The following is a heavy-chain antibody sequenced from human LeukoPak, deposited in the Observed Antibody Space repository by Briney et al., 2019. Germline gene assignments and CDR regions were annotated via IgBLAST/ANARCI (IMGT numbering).Heavy chain of an antibody. CDR3: ARDGMDYSHGRGYYYYMDV. J-gene: IGHJ6*03. D-gene: IGHD2-15*01. Sequence: GGSLRLSCAASGFTFSSYSINWVRQAPGKGLECVSSISSSSSYIYYADSVKGRFTISRDNAKNSLYLQMNSLRAEDTAVYYCARDGMDYSHGRGYYYYMDVWGKGTTVTVSS. V-gene: IGHV3-21*01. CDR1: GFTFSSYS. CDR2: ISSSSSYI.